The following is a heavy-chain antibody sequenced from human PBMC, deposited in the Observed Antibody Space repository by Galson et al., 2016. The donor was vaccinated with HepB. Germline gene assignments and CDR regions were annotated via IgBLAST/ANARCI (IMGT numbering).Heavy chain of an antibody. D-gene: IGHD6-19*01. CDR1: GFTFSNYW. Sequence: LRLSCAASGFTFSNYWMSWIRQSPGKGLAWVGNIKRDGSETYYVDSVRGRFTISRDNARNSLYLQMNSLRAEDTAVYYCARDGSGWLFDSWGQGTLVTVSS. V-gene: IGHV3-7*01. J-gene: IGHJ4*02. CDR3: ARDGSGWLFDS. CDR2: IKRDGSET.